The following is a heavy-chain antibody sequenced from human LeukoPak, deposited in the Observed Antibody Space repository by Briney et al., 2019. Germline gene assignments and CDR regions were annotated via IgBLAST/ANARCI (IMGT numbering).Heavy chain of an antibody. V-gene: IGHV6-1*01. CDR1: GDSVSSNTAA. CDR3: AKGGITIFGVVIPYCDY. CDR2: TYYRSKWYY. J-gene: IGHJ4*02. Sequence: SQTLSLTCAISGDSVSSNTAAWDWVRQSPSRGLEWLGRTYYRSKWYYDYATSVSSRIAINPDTSKNLFSLQLNSVTPEDTAVYHCAKGGITIFGVVIPYCDYWGQGTLVTVSS. D-gene: IGHD3-3*01.